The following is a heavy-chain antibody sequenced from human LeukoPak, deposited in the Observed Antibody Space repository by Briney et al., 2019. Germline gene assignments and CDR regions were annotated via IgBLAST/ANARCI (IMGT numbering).Heavy chain of an antibody. D-gene: IGHD1-26*01. CDR3: ARLSAGSHFHLDS. Sequence: GESLQISCKGSGYTFSNNWIGWVRPMPGKGLEWVGIIHPGDSQTRYSPSFQGQVTISADKSISTAYLQWSSLKASDIAMYYCARLSAGSHFHLDSWGQGTLVTVSS. CDR2: IHPGDSQT. V-gene: IGHV5-51*01. CDR1: GYTFSNNW. J-gene: IGHJ4*02.